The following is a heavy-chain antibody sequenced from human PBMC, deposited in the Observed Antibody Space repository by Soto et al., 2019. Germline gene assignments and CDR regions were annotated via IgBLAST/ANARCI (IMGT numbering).Heavy chain of an antibody. V-gene: IGHV4-34*01. CDR3: ARGPDRAKVGY. D-gene: IGHD3-22*01. J-gene: IGHJ4*02. CDR2: ISQGEGT. CDR1: GGSFSDYY. Sequence: QVQLHQWGAGLLKPSETLSLTCARYGGSFSDYYGSWFRQPPGKGLEWIGEISQGEGTRYNPSLKSRVTISVDTSKSQVSLRLTSLTGEDTAIYYCARGPDRAKVGYWGQGTLVTVSS.